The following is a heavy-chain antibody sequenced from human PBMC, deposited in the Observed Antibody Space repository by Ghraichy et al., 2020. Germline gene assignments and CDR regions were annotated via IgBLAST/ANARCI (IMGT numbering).Heavy chain of an antibody. J-gene: IGHJ5*02. Sequence: ASVKVSCKASGYTFTSYGISWVRQAPGQGLEWMGWISAYNGNTNYAQKLQGRVTMTTDTSTSTAYMELRSLRSDDTAVYYCARDSIAVAGHLGINWFDPWGQGTLVTVSS. CDR2: ISAYNGNT. V-gene: IGHV1-18*04. CDR3: ARDSIAVAGHLGINWFDP. D-gene: IGHD6-19*01. CDR1: GYTFTSYG.